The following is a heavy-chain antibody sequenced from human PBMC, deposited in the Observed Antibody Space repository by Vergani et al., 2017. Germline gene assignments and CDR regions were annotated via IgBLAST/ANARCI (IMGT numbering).Heavy chain of an antibody. V-gene: IGHV3-21*01. CDR3: ARDYNRNYGRSPIGY. J-gene: IGHJ4*02. Sequence: EVQLVESGGGLVRPGGSLRLSCAGSGFTFSSYSMNWVRQAPGKGLEWVSSSSSGSNYMYYADSGKGRFTISRDNAKNARYLQMNSLRAEDTAVYYCARDYNRNYGRSPIGYWGQGTLVTVSS. CDR2: SSSGSNYM. D-gene: IGHD1-7*01. CDR1: GFTFSSYS.